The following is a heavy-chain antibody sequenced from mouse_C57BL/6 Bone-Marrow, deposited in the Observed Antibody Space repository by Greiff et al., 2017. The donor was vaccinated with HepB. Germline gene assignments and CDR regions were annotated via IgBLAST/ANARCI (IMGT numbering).Heavy chain of an antibody. CDR1: SYTFTSYW. CDR3: ARLEDY. J-gene: IGHJ2*01. Sequence: QVQLQQPGAELVRPGTSVKLSCKASSYTFTSYWMHWVKQRPGQGLEWIGVIDPSDSYTNYNQKFKGKATLTVDTSSSTAYMQLSSLTSEDSAVYYCARLEDYWGQGTTLTVSS. V-gene: IGHV1-59*01. CDR2: IDPSDSYT.